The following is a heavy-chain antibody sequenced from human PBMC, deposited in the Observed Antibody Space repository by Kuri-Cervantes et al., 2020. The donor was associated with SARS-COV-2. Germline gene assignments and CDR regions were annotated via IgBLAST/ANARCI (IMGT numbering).Heavy chain of an antibody. J-gene: IGHJ4*02. D-gene: IGHD5-12*01. V-gene: IGHV4-30-2*01. CDR1: GGSISSGGYY. CDR2: IYHSGST. Sequence: LRLSCTVSGGSISSGGYYWSWIRQPPGKGLEWIGYIYHSGSTYYNPSLKSRVTISVDRSKNQFSLKLSSVTAADTAVYYCARVWADSSGYDPYFDYWGQGTLVTVSS. CDR3: ARVWADSSGYDPYFDY.